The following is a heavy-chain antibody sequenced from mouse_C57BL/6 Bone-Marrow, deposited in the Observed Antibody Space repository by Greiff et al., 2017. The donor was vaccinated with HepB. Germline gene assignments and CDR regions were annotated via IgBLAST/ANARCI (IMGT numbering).Heavy chain of an antibody. CDR2: SRNKANDYTT. J-gene: IGHJ4*01. CDR3: ARDAITTKAMDY. Sequence: DVKLVESGGGLVQSGRSLRLSCATSGFTFSDFYMEWVRQAPGKGLEWIAASRNKANDYTTEYSASVKGRFIVSRDTSQSILYLQMNALRAEDTAIYYCARDAITTKAMDYWGQGTSVTVSS. V-gene: IGHV7-1*01. CDR1: GFTFSDFY. D-gene: IGHD1-1*01.